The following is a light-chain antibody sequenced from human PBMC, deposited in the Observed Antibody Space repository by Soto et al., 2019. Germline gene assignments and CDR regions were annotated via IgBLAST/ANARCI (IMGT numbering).Light chain of an antibody. V-gene: IGKV1-5*03. J-gene: IGKJ2*01. Sequence: DIQMTQSPSTLSASVGDRVTITCRASQTISTWLAWYQQKPGQAPKLLIYKASTIQTGVPSRFSGSGSGADFTLTISSLQPEDFGTYYCQQYTSYYTFGQGTKVDIK. CDR2: KAS. CDR3: QQYTSYYT. CDR1: QTISTW.